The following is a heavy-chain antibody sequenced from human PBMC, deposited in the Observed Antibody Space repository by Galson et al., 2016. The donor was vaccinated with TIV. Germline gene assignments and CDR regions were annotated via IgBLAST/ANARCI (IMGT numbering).Heavy chain of an antibody. Sequence: SLRLSCAASGFTFGDYAMSWVRQAPGKGLEWVGFIRNKAYGGTTEYAASVKGRFTISRDDSKSIAYLQMNSLKTEDTAVYYFTRDKTRDIILIPAGMNDYWGQGTLVTVSS. CDR3: TRDKTRDIILIPAGMNDY. CDR1: GFTFGDYA. CDR2: IRNKAYGGTT. V-gene: IGHV3-49*04. J-gene: IGHJ4*02. D-gene: IGHD2-2*01.